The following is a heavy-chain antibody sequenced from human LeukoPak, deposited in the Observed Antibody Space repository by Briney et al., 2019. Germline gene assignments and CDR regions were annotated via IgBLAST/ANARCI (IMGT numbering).Heavy chain of an antibody. V-gene: IGHV3-23*01. CDR2: ISVSGGST. CDR1: GFTFSSYA. CDR3: VKTASWELTDYFDY. J-gene: IGHJ4*02. D-gene: IGHD1-26*01. Sequence: GGSLRLSCAASGFTFSSYAMSWVRQAPGKGLEWVSAISVSGGSTYYADSVKGRFTVSRDNSKNTLYLQMNSLRAEDTAVYYCVKTASWELTDYFDYWGQGTLVTVSS.